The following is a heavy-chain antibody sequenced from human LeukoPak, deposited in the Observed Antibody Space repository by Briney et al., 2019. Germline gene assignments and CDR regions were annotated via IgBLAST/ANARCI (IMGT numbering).Heavy chain of an antibody. J-gene: IGHJ4*02. V-gene: IGHV4-34*01. CDR1: GGSFSGYY. CDR3: ALLPPRPRYYYDSSGYSFDY. Sequence: SETLSLTCAVYGGSFSGYYWSWIRQPPGKGLEWIGEINHSGSTNYNPSLKSRVTISVDTSKNQFSLKLSSVTAADTAVYYCALLPPRPRYYYDSSGYSFDYGGQGTLVTVSS. CDR2: INHSGST. D-gene: IGHD3-22*01.